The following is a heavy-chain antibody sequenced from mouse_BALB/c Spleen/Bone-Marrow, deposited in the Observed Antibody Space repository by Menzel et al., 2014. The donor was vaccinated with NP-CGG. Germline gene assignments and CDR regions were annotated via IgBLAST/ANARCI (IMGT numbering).Heavy chain of an antibody. Sequence: VQLQQSGAELVRPGVSVKISCKGSGYTFTDYAIHWVKQSHAKSLEWIGLISPYYGDSSYNQKFKGKATMTVDKSSSTAYMDLARLTSEDSAIYYCARSGRVRNAMDYWGQGTSVTVSS. D-gene: IGHD2-14*01. J-gene: IGHJ4*01. CDR3: ARSGRVRNAMDY. CDR1: GYTFTDYA. CDR2: ISPYYGDS. V-gene: IGHV1S137*01.